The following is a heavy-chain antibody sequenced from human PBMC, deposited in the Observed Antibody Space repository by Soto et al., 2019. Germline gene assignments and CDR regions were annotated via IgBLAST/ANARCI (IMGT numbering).Heavy chain of an antibody. CDR1: GDSISSGAYY. Sequence: QVQLQESGPGLVKPSQTLSLTCTVSGDSISSGAYYWTWIRQHPGKGLEWIGYIYYSGTTYYNPSLKSRVTIAVDTSKNQFSLELSSVTAADTAVYYCARDFHDYGDPKGVDYWGQGVLVTVSS. CDR2: IYYSGTT. D-gene: IGHD4-17*01. J-gene: IGHJ4*02. V-gene: IGHV4-31*03. CDR3: ARDFHDYGDPKGVDY.